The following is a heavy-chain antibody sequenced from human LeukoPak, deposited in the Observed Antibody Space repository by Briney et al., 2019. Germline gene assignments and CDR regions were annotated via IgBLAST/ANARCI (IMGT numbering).Heavy chain of an antibody. V-gene: IGHV3-7*01. J-gene: IGHJ6*03. D-gene: IGHD3-3*01. CDR3: ASNLYDFWSGYSYYYYYYMDV. CDR2: IKQDGSEK. Sequence: PGGSLRLSCAASGFTFSSYRMSWVRQAPGKGLEWVANIKQDGSEKYYVDSVKGRFTISRDNAKNSLYLQMNSLRAEDTAVYYCASNLYDFWSGYSYYYYYYMDVWGKGTTVTVSS. CDR1: GFTFSSYR.